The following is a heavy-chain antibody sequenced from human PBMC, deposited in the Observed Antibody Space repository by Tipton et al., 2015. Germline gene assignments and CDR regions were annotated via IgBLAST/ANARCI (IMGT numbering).Heavy chain of an antibody. CDR3: ARARGRHGGLFDS. D-gene: IGHD4-23*01. J-gene: IGHJ4*02. V-gene: IGHV4-39*07. CDR2: LSYSGKT. Sequence: TLSLTCTVSGGSVSTSNYYWSWIRQPPGKGLEWIGSLSYSGKTDYNPPLRSRVTISVDTSTTQFSLKMTSVTTTDTAVYYCARARGRHGGLFDSWGQGTLVTVSS. CDR1: GGSVSTSNYY.